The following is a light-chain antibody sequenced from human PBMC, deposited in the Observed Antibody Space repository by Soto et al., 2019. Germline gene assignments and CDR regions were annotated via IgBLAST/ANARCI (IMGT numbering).Light chain of an antibody. V-gene: IGKV3-11*01. CDR1: QSVSTY. CDR3: QQRSNWPIT. Sequence: EIVLTQSPATLSLSPGERATLSCRASQSVSTYLAWHQQKPGQAPRLLIYAASNRATGIPARFSGSGSGTDFTLTISSLEPDDFAVYYCQQRSNWPITFGQGTRLEIK. J-gene: IGKJ5*01. CDR2: AAS.